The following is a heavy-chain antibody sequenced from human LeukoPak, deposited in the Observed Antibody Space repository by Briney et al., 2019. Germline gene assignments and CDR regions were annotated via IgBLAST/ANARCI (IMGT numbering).Heavy chain of an antibody. Sequence: GGSLRLSCAASGFTFSSCAMSWVRQAPGKGLEWVSAISGSGGSTYYADSVKGRFTISRDNSKNTLYLQMNSLRAEDTAVYYCAKDHTITMVRGVISDRDYWGQGTLVTVSS. CDR2: ISGSGGST. J-gene: IGHJ4*02. V-gene: IGHV3-23*01. D-gene: IGHD3-10*01. CDR1: GFTFSSCA. CDR3: AKDHTITMVRGVISDRDY.